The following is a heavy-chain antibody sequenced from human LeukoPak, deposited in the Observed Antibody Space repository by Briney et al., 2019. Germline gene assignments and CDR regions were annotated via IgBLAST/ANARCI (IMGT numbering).Heavy chain of an antibody. Sequence: PGRSLRLSCAASGFTLSNYGVHWLRQAPGKGLEWVAFIFAAGTNKCYADSVKGRFIISRDNSKNTLSLQMDSLRAEDTAVYYCARNVDNWNYVDYWGQGTLVTVSS. V-gene: IGHV3-33*01. J-gene: IGHJ4*02. CDR1: GFTLSNYG. D-gene: IGHD3-10*02. CDR3: ARNVDNWNYVDY. CDR2: IFAAGTNK.